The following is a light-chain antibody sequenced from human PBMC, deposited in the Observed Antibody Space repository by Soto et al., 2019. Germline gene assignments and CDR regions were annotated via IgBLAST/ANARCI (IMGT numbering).Light chain of an antibody. V-gene: IGLV2-14*02. CDR3: SSFTVSSSVI. Sequence: QSALTQPASVSGSPGQSITVSCTGSCSDVGSYNLVSWYQQYPGKAPKLMVYDVSNRPSGVSNRFSGSKSGNTASLTISGLQAEDEADYYCSSFTVSSSVIFGGGTKLTVL. CDR2: DVS. J-gene: IGLJ2*01. CDR1: CSDVGSYNL.